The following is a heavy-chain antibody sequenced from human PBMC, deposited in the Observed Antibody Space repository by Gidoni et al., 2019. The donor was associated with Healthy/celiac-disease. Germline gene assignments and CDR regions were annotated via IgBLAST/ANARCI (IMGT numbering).Heavy chain of an antibody. Sequence: EVQLVESGGGLVKPGGSLRLSSASPGFTFSSYSMNWVRQATGKGLEWVSSISSSSSYIYYADSVKGRFTITRDNAKNSLYLQMNSLRAEDTAVYYCARDDDSSGYQDYWGQGTLVTVSS. CDR2: ISSSSSYI. J-gene: IGHJ4*02. V-gene: IGHV3-21*01. CDR3: ARDDDSSGYQDY. D-gene: IGHD3-22*01. CDR1: GFTFSSYS.